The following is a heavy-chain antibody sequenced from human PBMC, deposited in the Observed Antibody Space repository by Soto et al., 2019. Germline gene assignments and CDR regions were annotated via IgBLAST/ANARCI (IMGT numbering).Heavy chain of an antibody. D-gene: IGHD3-22*01. J-gene: IGHJ3*02. Sequence: GAAVKVSCKASGYTFTGYYMHWVRQAPGQGLEWMGWINPNSGGTNYAQKFQGRVTMTRDTSISTAYMELSRLRSDDTAVYYCAGNGEQKGYRLPYASSPDDAFDIWVQGTMFTVSS. CDR2: INPNSGGT. CDR3: AGNGEQKGYRLPYASSPDDAFDI. CDR1: GYTFTGYY. V-gene: IGHV1-2*02.